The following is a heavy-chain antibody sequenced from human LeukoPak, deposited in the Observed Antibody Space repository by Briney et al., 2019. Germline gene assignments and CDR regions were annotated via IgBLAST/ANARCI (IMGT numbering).Heavy chain of an antibody. J-gene: IGHJ4*02. D-gene: IGHD6-19*01. CDR1: GFTFSSYG. Sequence: GGSLRLSCAASGFTFSSYGMHWVRQAPGKGLEWVAVISYDGSNKYYADSVKGRFTISRDNSKNTLYLQMNSLRAEDTAVYYCAKLEGAAVAVSIDYWGQGTLVTVSS. CDR3: AKLEGAAVAVSIDY. CDR2: ISYDGSNK. V-gene: IGHV3-30*18.